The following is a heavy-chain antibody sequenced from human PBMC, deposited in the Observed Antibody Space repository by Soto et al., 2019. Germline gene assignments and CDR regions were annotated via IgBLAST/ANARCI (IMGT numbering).Heavy chain of an antibody. CDR2: INPSAGGT. J-gene: IGHJ4*02. CDR3: ARDSTLAY. CDR1: GYTFTNYY. V-gene: IGHV1-46*01. Sequence: ASVTVSCTASGYTFTNYYMHWVRQAPGQGLEWMGIINPSAGGTSYAPRFQARVTMTRDMSTSTVHMELSSLRPDDTAVYYCARDSTLAYWGQGTLVTVSS.